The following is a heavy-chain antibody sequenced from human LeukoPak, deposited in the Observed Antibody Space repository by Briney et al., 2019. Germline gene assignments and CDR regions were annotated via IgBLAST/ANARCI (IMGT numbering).Heavy chain of an antibody. CDR3: ARGGLLSRY. D-gene: IGHD1-26*01. Sequence: GGSLRLSCAASGFTFNNYAMSWVRQAPGKGLEWVSTVSGSGAIAYYTDSDKGRFTISRDNSKNTLYLQMSSLRAEDTAVYYCARGGLLSRYWGQGTLVTVSS. CDR1: GFTFNNYA. CDR2: VSGSGAIA. V-gene: IGHV3-23*01. J-gene: IGHJ4*02.